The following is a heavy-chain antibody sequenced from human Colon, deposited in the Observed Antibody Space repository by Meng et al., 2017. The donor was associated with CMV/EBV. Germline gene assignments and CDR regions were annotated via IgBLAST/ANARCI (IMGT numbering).Heavy chain of an antibody. Sequence: VQLVQSGAEVKKAGALVKVCCKTAGYTFTNFGISWVRQAPGQGLEWMAYISPYNGDTNHAQRFQGRVALTTDTSTSTVYMELGSLTSDDTAMYYCARELARGGYWGQGTLVTVSS. CDR1: GYTFTNFG. CDR3: ARELARGGY. CDR2: ISPYNGDT. V-gene: IGHV1-18*01. J-gene: IGHJ4*02.